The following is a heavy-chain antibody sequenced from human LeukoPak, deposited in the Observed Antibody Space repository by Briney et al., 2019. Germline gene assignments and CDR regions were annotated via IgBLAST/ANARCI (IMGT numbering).Heavy chain of an antibody. CDR2: ISSSGSTI. CDR3: ARGRGFGVVIDFDY. J-gene: IGHJ4*02. CDR1: GFTFSSYA. Sequence: GGSLRLSCAASGFTFSSYAMSWVRQAPGKGLEWVSYISSSGSTIYYADSVKGRFTISRDNAKNSLYLQMNSLRAEDTAVYYCARGRGFGVVIDFDYWGQGTLVTVSS. V-gene: IGHV3-48*03. D-gene: IGHD3-3*01.